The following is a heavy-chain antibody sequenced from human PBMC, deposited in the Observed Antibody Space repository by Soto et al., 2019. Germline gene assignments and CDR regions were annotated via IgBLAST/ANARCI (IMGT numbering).Heavy chain of an antibody. CDR2: IIPIFGTA. CDR3: ARAPIKAGTGGYYYYYGMDV. V-gene: IGHV1-69*13. CDR1: GGTFSSYA. D-gene: IGHD1-1*01. Sequence: ASVKVSCKASGGTFSSYAISWVRQAPGQGLEWMGGIIPIFGTANYAQKFQGRVTITADESTGKAYMELSSLRTEDTAVYYCARAPIKAGTGGYYYYYGMDVWGQGTTVTVSS. J-gene: IGHJ6*02.